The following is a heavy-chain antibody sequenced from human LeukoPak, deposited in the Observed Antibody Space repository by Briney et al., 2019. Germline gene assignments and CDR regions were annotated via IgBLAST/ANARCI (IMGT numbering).Heavy chain of an antibody. J-gene: IGHJ4*02. Sequence: GASVKVSCKVSGYTLTELSVHWVRQAPGKGLEWMGGFDPEDGETIYAQKFQGRVTMTEDTSTDTAYMELSSLRSEDTAVYYCATYQVGATTLDYWGQGTLVTVSS. CDR1: GYTLTELS. CDR2: FDPEDGET. D-gene: IGHD1-26*01. V-gene: IGHV1-24*01. CDR3: ATYQVGATTLDY.